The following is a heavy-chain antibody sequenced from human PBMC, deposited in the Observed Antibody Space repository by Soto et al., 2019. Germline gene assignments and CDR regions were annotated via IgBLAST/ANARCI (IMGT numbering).Heavy chain of an antibody. CDR2: INHSGST. CDR3: ARVGRYYYDSSGYYY. CDR1: GGSFSGYY. J-gene: IGHJ4*02. Sequence: QVQLQQWGAGLLKPSETLSLTCAVYGGSFSGYYWSWIRQPPGKGLEWIGEINHSGSTNYNPSLKSRVTISVDTSKNQFSLKLSSVTAADTAVYYCARVGRYYYDSSGYYYWGQGTLVTVSS. V-gene: IGHV4-34*01. D-gene: IGHD3-22*01.